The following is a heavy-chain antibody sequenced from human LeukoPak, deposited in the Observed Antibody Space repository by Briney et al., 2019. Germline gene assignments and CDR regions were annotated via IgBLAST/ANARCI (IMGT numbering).Heavy chain of an antibody. CDR3: AATVVTPIFDY. Sequence: SETLSLTCAVYGGSFSGYYWSWIRQPPGKGLEWIGEINHSGSTNYNPSLKSRVTMSVDTSKNQFSLKLSSVTAADTAVYYCAATVVTPIFDYWGQGTLVTVSS. CDR2: INHSGST. J-gene: IGHJ4*02. CDR1: GGSFSGYY. D-gene: IGHD4-23*01. V-gene: IGHV4-34*01.